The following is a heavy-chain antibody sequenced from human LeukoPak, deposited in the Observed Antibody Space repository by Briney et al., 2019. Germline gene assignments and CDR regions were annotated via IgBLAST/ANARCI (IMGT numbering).Heavy chain of an antibody. Sequence: ASVKVSCKVSGYTLTELSMHWVRQAPGKGLGWMGGFDPEDGETIYAQKFQGRVTMTEDTSTDTAYMELSSLRSEDTAVYYCATGVGSYGTGAFDYWGQGTLVTVSS. CDR3: ATGVGSYGTGAFDY. J-gene: IGHJ4*02. CDR2: FDPEDGET. V-gene: IGHV1-24*01. D-gene: IGHD5-18*01. CDR1: GYTLTELS.